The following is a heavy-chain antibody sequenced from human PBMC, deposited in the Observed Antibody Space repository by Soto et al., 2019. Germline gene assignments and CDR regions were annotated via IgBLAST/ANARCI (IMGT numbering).Heavy chain of an antibody. D-gene: IGHD3-3*01. CDR3: VRERGLYDFWSGSEY. J-gene: IGHJ4*02. Sequence: LRLSCAASGFAFSSYGMHWVRQAPGKGLAWVAVISHDGSNKYYADSVKGRFTISRDNSKNTLSLQMNSLRVEDTAVYYCVRERGLYDFWSGSEYWGQGTLVTVSS. V-gene: IGHV3-30-3*01. CDR2: ISHDGSNK. CDR1: GFAFSSYG.